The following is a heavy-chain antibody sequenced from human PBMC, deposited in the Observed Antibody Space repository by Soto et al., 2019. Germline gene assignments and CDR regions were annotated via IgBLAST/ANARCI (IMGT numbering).Heavy chain of an antibody. J-gene: IGHJ4*02. CDR3: ARERTDDYNFDY. CDR2: VHFSGST. CDR1: GVSVSSGSYY. D-gene: IGHD4-4*01. Sequence: KPSETLSLTCAVSGVSVSSGSYYWSWIRQPPGKGLEWIGYVHFSGSTNYNPSLKSRVTVSVDTSKNQFSLKLTSVTAADTAVYYCARERTDDYNFDYWGQGTLVTVSS. V-gene: IGHV4-61*01.